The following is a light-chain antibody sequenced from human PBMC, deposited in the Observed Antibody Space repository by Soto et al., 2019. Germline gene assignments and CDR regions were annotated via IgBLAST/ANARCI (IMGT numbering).Light chain of an antibody. V-gene: IGKV3-20*01. CDR3: QQYGSSPPLT. J-gene: IGKJ4*01. Sequence: EFVLTQSPGTLSLSPGERATLSCRASQSISSSFLAWYQQKPGQAPRLLIYGASSRGTGIPDRFSGSGSGTDFTLTISRLEPEDFAVYYCQQYGSSPPLTFGGGTKVVIK. CDR2: GAS. CDR1: QSISSSF.